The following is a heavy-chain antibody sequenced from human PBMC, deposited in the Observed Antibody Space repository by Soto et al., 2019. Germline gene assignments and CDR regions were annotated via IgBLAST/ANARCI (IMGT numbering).Heavy chain of an antibody. CDR3: AKDSTSYTASPFYFDS. V-gene: IGHV3-23*01. CDR2: ITSNGDST. CDR1: GFDFNKYA. D-gene: IGHD2-2*02. Sequence: PGGSLRLSCAAFGFDFNKYAMTWVRQAPGKGLQWVSSITSNGDSTYYADSVKGRFTTSRDNSKNALYLQMNSLSADDTAVFYCAKDSTSYTASPFYFDSWGQGTLVTVSS. J-gene: IGHJ4*02.